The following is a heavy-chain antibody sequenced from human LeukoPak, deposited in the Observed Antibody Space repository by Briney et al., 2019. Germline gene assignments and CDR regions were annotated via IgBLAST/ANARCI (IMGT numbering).Heavy chain of an antibody. Sequence: PSETLSLTCTVSGGSLSSYYWSWIPQPPGKGLEWIGYIYYSGSTNYNPSLTSRVTISVDTSKNQFSLKLSSVTAADTAVYYCAGSGIGYFDYWGQGTLVTVSS. V-gene: IGHV4-59*01. CDR2: IYYSGST. CDR3: AGSGIGYFDY. CDR1: GGSLSSYY. D-gene: IGHD2-15*01. J-gene: IGHJ4*02.